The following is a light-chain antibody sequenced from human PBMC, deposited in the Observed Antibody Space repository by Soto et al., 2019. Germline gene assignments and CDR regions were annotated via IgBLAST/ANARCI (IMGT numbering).Light chain of an antibody. Sequence: EIVLTQSPATLSSSPGETATLSCRASQYVGTRLAWYQHKPGQAPRLLIYDASNRATGIPARFSGSGSGTEFTLTISSLQSEDFAVYYCQQYNNWPRTFGQGT. J-gene: IGKJ1*01. V-gene: IGKV3D-15*01. CDR1: QYVGTR. CDR3: QQYNNWPRT. CDR2: DAS.